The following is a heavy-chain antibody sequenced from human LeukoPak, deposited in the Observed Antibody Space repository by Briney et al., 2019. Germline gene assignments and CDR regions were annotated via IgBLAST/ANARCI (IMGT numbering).Heavy chain of an antibody. CDR1: GFTFSSYT. CDR2: ISYDGSNK. CDR3: ASLYHFDY. Sequence: GGSLRLSCAASGFTFSSYTMHWVRQAPGQGLEWVEVISYDGSNKYYADSVKGRFTISGDTSKNTLYLQMNSLRAEDTAVYYCASLYHFDYWGQGTLVTVSS. D-gene: IGHD2-2*01. J-gene: IGHJ4*02. V-gene: IGHV3-30-3*01.